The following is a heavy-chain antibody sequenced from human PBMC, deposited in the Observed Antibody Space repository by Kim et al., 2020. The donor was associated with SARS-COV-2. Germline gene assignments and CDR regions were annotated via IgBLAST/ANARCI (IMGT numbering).Heavy chain of an antibody. V-gene: IGHV3-66*01. CDR2: IYSGDKT. J-gene: IGHJ4*02. CDR1: GFTVSSNY. CDR3: ATNLAAAGVV. D-gene: IGHD6-13*01. Sequence: GGSLRLFCAASGFTVSSNYMSWLRQAPGKGLEWLSVIYSGDKTYYAESVKGRLTISRDNPKNTLYLQMSSLRVEDTAVYYCATNLAAAGVVWGQGTLVTV.